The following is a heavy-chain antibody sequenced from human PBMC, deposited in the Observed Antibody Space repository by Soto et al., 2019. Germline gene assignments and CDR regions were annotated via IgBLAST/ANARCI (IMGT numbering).Heavy chain of an antibody. CDR2: TYYRSKWYN. V-gene: IGHV6-1*01. Sequence: PXQTRSLPFAISGYSVPSNSAAWNWIRQSPSRGLEWLGRTYYRSKWYNDYAVSVKSRITINPDTSKSQFSLQLNSVTPEDTAVYYCARSSYDFWSGYYIMFDPWGQGTLVTL. D-gene: IGHD3-3*01. CDR3: ARSSYDFWSGYYIMFDP. CDR1: GYSVPSNSAA. J-gene: IGHJ5*02.